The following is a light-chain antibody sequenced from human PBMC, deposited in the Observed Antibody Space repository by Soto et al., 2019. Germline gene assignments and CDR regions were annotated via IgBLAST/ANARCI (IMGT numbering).Light chain of an antibody. CDR3: QQYDSYPWT. Sequence: DIQMTQSPSTLSASVGDRVTISCRASQSISSWLAWYQQKPGKAPKLLIYKASTLESGVPSRFSGSGSGTEFTLTISSLQPDDFATYHCQQYDSYPWTFGQGNKVEIK. J-gene: IGKJ1*01. CDR2: KAS. V-gene: IGKV1-5*03. CDR1: QSISSW.